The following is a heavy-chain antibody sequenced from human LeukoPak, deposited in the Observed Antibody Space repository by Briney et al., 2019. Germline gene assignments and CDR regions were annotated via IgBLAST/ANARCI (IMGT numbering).Heavy chain of an antibody. J-gene: IGHJ4*02. D-gene: IGHD4/OR15-4a*01. CDR3: ARTIRGY. V-gene: IGHV3-7*01. CDR2: IKDDGSES. CDR1: GFTFSNYW. Sequence: GGSLRLSCAASGFTFSNYWMSWVRQAPGKELEWVANIKDDGSESYYVDSVKGRFTISRDNAKNSLYLQMTSLRDEDTAVYYCARTIRGYWGQGTLVTVSS.